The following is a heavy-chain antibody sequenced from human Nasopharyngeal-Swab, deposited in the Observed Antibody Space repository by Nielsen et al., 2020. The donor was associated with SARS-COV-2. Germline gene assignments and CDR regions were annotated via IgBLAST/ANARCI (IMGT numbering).Heavy chain of an antibody. V-gene: IGHV4-39*02. Sequence: SETLSLTCTVSGGSITSSRHRWGWIRQPPGKGLQWLGQILVNRYTEYHPSVRGRVTVYADTSENSFSLRLNSVTAADTAVYYCARLDPFGSEDKWGQGTLVTVSS. CDR2: ILVNRYT. CDR1: GGSITSSRHR. CDR3: ARLDPFGSEDK. D-gene: IGHD3-3*01. J-gene: IGHJ4*02.